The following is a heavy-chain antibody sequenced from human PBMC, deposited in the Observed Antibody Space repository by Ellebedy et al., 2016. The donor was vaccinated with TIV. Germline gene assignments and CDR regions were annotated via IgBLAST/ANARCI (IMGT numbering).Heavy chain of an antibody. Sequence: MPSETLSLTCTVSGGSISNSDYYWNWIRQPPGKGLEWIGSIYYSGSAYYNPSLKRRVTVSVDTSKNQFSLNLSSVTAADTAVYYCARTDPWQPIDDWGQGILVSVSS. CDR1: GGSISNSDYY. V-gene: IGHV4-39*07. J-gene: IGHJ4*02. CDR3: ARTDPWQPIDD. CDR2: IYYSGSA. D-gene: IGHD2-21*02.